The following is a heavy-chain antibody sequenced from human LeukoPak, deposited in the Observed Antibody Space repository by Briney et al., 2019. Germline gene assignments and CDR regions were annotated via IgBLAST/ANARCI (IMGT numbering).Heavy chain of an antibody. CDR1: GYTFTSNY. CDR3: ARDTSQWLDEGDY. J-gene: IGHJ4*02. D-gene: IGHD6-19*01. CDR2: ISAYNGNT. V-gene: IGHV1-18*04. Sequence: GASVKVSCKASGYTFTSNYMHWVRQAPGQGLEWMGWISAYNGNTNYAQKLQGRVTMTTDTSTSTAYMELRSLRSDDTAVYYCARDTSQWLDEGDYWGQGTLVTVSS.